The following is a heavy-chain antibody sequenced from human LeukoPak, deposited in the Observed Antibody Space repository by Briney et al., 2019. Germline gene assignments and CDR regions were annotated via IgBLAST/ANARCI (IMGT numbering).Heavy chain of an antibody. Sequence: TGGSLRLSCAASGFTFSGSAMHWVRQASGKGLEWVGRIRSKANSYATAYAASVKGRFTISRDDSKNTAYLQMNSLKTEDTAVYYCTRRAAGGYFDPWGHGTLVTVSS. CDR1: GFTFSGSA. V-gene: IGHV3-73*01. J-gene: IGHJ5*02. D-gene: IGHD6-13*01. CDR2: IRSKANSYAT. CDR3: TRRAAGGYFDP.